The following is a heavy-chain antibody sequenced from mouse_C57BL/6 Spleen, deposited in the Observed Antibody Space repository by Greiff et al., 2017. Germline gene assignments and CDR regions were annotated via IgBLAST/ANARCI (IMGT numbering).Heavy chain of an antibody. J-gene: IGHJ1*03. V-gene: IGHV5-9-1*02. D-gene: IGHD2-12*01. CDR2: ISSGGDYI. Sequence: EVLLVESGAGLVKPGGSLKLSCAASGFTFSSYAMSWVRQTPEKRLEWVAYISSGGDYIYYADTVKGRFTISRDNARNTLYLQMSSLKSEDTAMYYCTRGGYDYWYFDVWGTGTTVTVSS. CDR3: TRGGYDYWYFDV. CDR1: GFTFSSYA.